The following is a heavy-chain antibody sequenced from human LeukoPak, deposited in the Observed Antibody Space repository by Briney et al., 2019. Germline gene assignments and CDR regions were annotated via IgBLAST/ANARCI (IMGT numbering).Heavy chain of an antibody. CDR1: GFSLSTSGVG. V-gene: IGHV2-5*01. J-gene: IGHJ5*02. D-gene: IGHD6-19*01. Sequence: SGPTLVKPTQTLTLTCTFSGFSLSTSGVGVGWIRQPPVKALEWLALINWNDDKRYSPSLKSRLTITKDTSKNQVVLTMTNMDPVDTATYYCAHRRGIAVAGIYWFDPWGQGTLVTVSS. CDR2: INWNDDK. CDR3: AHRRGIAVAGIYWFDP.